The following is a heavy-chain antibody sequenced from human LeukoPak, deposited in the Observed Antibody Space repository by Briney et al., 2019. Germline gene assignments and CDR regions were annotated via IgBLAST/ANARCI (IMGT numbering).Heavy chain of an antibody. CDR2: IYHSGST. V-gene: IGHV4-38-2*01. CDR1: GYSISSGYY. D-gene: IGHD3-3*01. J-gene: IGHJ3*02. CDR3: ARWDSGEWFHDAFDI. Sequence: SETLSLTCGLSGYSISSGYYWGWSRQPPGKGLEWIGSIYHSGSTYYNPSLKSRVTISVDTSKNQFSLKLRSVTAADTALYYCARWDSGEWFHDAFDIWGQGPRVTVSS.